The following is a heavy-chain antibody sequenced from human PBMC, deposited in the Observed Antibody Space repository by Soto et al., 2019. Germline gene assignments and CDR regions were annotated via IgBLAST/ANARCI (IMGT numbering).Heavy chain of an antibody. J-gene: IGHJ5*02. V-gene: IGHV1-18*01. CDR1: GYIFTKYG. CDR3: ARLHLSCDRMLNWFYP. CDR2: SDVGKGDR. Sequence: GASVKVSCKAQGYIFTKYGIGWVRQAPGHGLEWMGLSDVGKGDRRVAQKCQDRVSMTTDTATDPAYMELKGLRSGDTAVYYCARLHLSCDRMLNWFYPWAQGIPVTVS. D-gene: IGHD2-21*01.